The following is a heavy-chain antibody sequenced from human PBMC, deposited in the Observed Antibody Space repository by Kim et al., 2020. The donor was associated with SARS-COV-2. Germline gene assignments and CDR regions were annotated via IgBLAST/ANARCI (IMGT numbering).Heavy chain of an antibody. Sequence: GESLKISCKGSGYSFTSYWIGWVRQMPGKGLEWMGIIYPGDSDTRYSPSFQGQVTISADKSISTAYLQWSSLKASDTAMYYCARQKLPTRIAAAGYWYFDLWGRGTLVTVSS. CDR3: ARQKLPTRIAAAGYWYFDL. V-gene: IGHV5-51*01. CDR1: GYSFTSYW. CDR2: IYPGDSDT. D-gene: IGHD6-13*01. J-gene: IGHJ2*01.